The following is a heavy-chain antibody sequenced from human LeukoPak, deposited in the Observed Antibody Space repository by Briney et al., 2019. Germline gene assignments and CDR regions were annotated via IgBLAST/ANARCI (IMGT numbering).Heavy chain of an antibody. J-gene: IGHJ4*02. Sequence: GGSLRLSCAASGFTFGDYGMSWVRQAPGKGLEWVYGSNWNGDSTGYADSVKGRFTISRDNAKKSLYLQMNSLRAEDTALYYCARAQTYGDYRLLLDYWGQGTLVTVSS. V-gene: IGHV3-20*04. CDR1: GFTFGDYG. CDR2: SNWNGDST. D-gene: IGHD4-17*01. CDR3: ARAQTYGDYRLLLDY.